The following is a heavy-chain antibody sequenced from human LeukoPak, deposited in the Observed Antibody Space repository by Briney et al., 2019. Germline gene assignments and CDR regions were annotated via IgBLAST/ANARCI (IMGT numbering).Heavy chain of an antibody. Sequence: GGSLRLSCAVSGISLSNYGMSWVRQAPGKGLEWVAGISDSGGSTNYADSVKGRFTISRDNPKNTLYLQMNSLRAEDTAVYFCAKRGVVIRVILVGFHKEAYYFDSWGQGALVTVSS. CDR2: ISDSGGST. V-gene: IGHV3-23*01. J-gene: IGHJ4*02. CDR1: GISLSNYG. CDR3: AKRGVVIRVILVGFHKEAYYFDS. D-gene: IGHD3-22*01.